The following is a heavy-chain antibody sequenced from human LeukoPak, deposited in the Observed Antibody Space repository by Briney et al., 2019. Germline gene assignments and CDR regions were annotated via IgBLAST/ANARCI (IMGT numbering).Heavy chain of an antibody. CDR1: GFIFSNYW. J-gene: IGHJ4*02. V-gene: IGHV3-7*01. D-gene: IGHD1-26*01. Sequence: GGSLRLSCAASGFIFSNYWMSWVRQAPGKGLEWVANIKEDGSEKFHVGSVRGRFTISRDNAKNSLYLQMNSLRAEDTAVYYCASASGYWGQGTLVTVSS. CDR3: ASASGY. CDR2: IKEDGSEK.